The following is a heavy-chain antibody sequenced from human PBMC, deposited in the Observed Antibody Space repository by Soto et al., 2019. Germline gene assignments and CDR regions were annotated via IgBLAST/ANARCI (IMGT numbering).Heavy chain of an antibody. V-gene: IGHV4-59*01. D-gene: IGHD4-17*01. Sequence: SETLSLTCTVSGGSISSYYWSWIRQPPGKGLEWIGYIYYSGSTNYNPSLKSRVTISVDTSKNQFSLKLSSVTAADTAVYYCGRNYGRGAFDIWGQGTMVTVSS. J-gene: IGHJ3*02. CDR2: IYYSGST. CDR1: GGSISSYY. CDR3: GRNYGRGAFDI.